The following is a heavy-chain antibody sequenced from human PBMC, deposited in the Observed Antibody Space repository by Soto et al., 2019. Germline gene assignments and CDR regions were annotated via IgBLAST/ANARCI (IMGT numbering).Heavy chain of an antibody. CDR3: AGPGIRGYSSFGY. Sequence: SETLSLTCTVSGGSISSGDYYWSWIRQPPGKGLEWIGYIYYSGSTYYNPSLKSRVTISVDTSKNQFSLKLSSVTAADTAVYYCAGPGIRGYSSFGYWGQGTLVTVSS. V-gene: IGHV4-30-4*01. CDR1: GGSISSGDYY. CDR2: IYYSGST. D-gene: IGHD5-12*01. J-gene: IGHJ4*02.